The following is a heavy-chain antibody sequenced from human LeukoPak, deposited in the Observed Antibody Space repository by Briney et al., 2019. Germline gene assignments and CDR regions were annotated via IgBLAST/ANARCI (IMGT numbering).Heavy chain of an antibody. J-gene: IGHJ6*03. Sequence: GGSLRLSCAASGFTFSNAWMSWVRQAPGKGLEWVSYISSSSSTIYYADSVKGRFTISRDNAKNSLYLQMNSLRAEDTAVYYCVTAPYGVYYYYMDAWGKGTTVTISS. CDR1: GFTFSNAW. V-gene: IGHV3-48*01. CDR3: VTAPYGVYYYYMDA. D-gene: IGHD4-17*01. CDR2: ISSSSSTI.